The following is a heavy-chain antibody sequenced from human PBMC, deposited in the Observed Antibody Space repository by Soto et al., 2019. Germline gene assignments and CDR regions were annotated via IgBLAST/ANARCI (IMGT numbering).Heavy chain of an antibody. D-gene: IGHD3-22*01. CDR2: MNPDSGDT. Sequence: QVQLVQSGAEVKKPGASVKVSCKASGYTFTSYDINWVRQATGQGLEWMGWMNPDSGDTRYVQKFQGRVTMTRDTSRSTAYMELSSLRSEDTAVYYCARGRRDYYDSGGWVPLGYWGQGTPVTVSS. CDR3: ARGRRDYYDSGGWVPLGY. J-gene: IGHJ4*02. CDR1: GYTFTSYD. V-gene: IGHV1-8*01.